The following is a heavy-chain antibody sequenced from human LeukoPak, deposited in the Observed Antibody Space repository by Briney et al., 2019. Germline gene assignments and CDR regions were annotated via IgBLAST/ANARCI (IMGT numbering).Heavy chain of an antibody. V-gene: IGHV3-64D*09. D-gene: IGHD2-2*01. CDR1: GFSFSNYA. CDR3: VKDLLGYCSSTSCYATGPFDY. J-gene: IGHJ4*02. CDR2: ISTNGGHT. Sequence: QPGGSLRLSCSASGFSFSNYAMHWVRQAPGKGLEYVSAISTNGGHTYYADSVQGRFTISRDDSKNTLYPQMSSLRAEDTALYYCVKDLLGYCSSTSCYATGPFDYWGQGTLVTVSS.